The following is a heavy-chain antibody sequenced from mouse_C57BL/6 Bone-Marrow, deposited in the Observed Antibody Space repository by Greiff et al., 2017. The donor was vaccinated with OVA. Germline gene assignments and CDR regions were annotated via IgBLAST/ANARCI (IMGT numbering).Heavy chain of an antibody. CDR1: GYTFTSYW. Sequence: QVQLQQPGAELVKPGASVKLSCKASGYTFTSYWMQWVKQRPGQGLEWIGEIDPSDSYTNYNQKFKGKATLTVDTSSRTAYMQLSSLTSEDSAVYYCAGDGNEDYWGQGTTLTVSS. CDR3: AGDGNEDY. D-gene: IGHD2-1*01. V-gene: IGHV1-50*01. J-gene: IGHJ2*01. CDR2: IDPSDSYT.